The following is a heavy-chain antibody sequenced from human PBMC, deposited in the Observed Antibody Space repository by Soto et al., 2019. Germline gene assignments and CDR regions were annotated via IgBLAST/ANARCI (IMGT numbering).Heavy chain of an antibody. CDR1: GFTVITNY. D-gene: IGHD1-26*01. CDR2: IYSGGTT. J-gene: IGHJ4*02. V-gene: IGHV3-53*02. CDR3: ARSPLMRGTNY. Sequence: EVQLVETGGGLIQPGGSLRLSCAASGFTVITNYMSWVRQAPGKGLEWVSVIYSGGTTDYADSVKGRFTISRDNSKNTVYLQMNSLRAEDTAVYYCARSPLMRGTNYWGQGTLVTVSS.